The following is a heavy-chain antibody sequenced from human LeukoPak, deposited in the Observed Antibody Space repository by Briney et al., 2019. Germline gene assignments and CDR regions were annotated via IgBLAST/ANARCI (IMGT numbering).Heavy chain of an antibody. CDR3: ARDIVTSGSLWD. CDR2: INPSGGST. Sequence: ASVKVSCKASGYTFTSYYMHWVRQAPGQGLEWMGIINPSGGSTSYAQEFQGRVTMTRDMSTSTVYMELSSLRSEDTAVYYCARDIVTSGSLWDWGQGTLVTVSS. CDR1: GYTFTSYY. V-gene: IGHV1-46*01. D-gene: IGHD1-26*01. J-gene: IGHJ4*02.